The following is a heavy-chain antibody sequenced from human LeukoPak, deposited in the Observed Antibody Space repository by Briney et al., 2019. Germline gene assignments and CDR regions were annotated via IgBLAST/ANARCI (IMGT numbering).Heavy chain of an antibody. CDR2: INPNSGGT. V-gene: IGHV1-2*02. Sequence: GASVKVSCKASGYTFTDYYMHWVRQAPGQGLEWMGWINPNSGGTNYAQKFQGRVTMTKDRSISTAYMALSRLRSDDTAVYYCARDRRYFGSGSYIGFDPWGQGTLVTVSS. CDR1: GYTFTDYY. CDR3: ARDRRYFGSGSYIGFDP. J-gene: IGHJ5*02. D-gene: IGHD3-10*01.